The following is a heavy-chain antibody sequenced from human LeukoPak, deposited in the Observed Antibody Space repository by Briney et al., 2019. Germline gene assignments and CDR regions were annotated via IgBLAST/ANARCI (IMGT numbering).Heavy chain of an antibody. CDR2: MNLNSGRT. J-gene: IGHJ6*02. CDR1: GYTSTNFD. CDR3: GRGYAMDV. Sequence: AAVKVSCKASGYTSTNFDINWLRQPAGQGLEWMGWMNLNSGRTGNRQEFQGRVNMTTNTYITTAYMELRSLRSDDTAVYYCGRGYAMDVWGQGTPVTVSS. V-gene: IGHV1-8*01.